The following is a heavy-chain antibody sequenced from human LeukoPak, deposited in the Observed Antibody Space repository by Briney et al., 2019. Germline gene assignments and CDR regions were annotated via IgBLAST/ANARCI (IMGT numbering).Heavy chain of an antibody. D-gene: IGHD6-19*01. CDR1: GFTFSSYA. V-gene: IGHV3-23*01. CDR3: ARGAVTGLYYFDY. Sequence: GGSLRLSCAASGFTFSSYAMSWVRQAPGKGLEWVSAISGSGGSTYYADSVKGRFTVSRDDAKNTLYLQMNSLRAEDTAVYYCARGAVTGLYYFDYWGQGTLVTVSS. CDR2: ISGSGGST. J-gene: IGHJ4*02.